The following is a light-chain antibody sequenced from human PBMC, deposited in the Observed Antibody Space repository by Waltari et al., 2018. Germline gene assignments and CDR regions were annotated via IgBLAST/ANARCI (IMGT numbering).Light chain of an antibody. CDR2: WAS. J-gene: IGKJ2*01. CDR1: QSVLYSSNNKNY. V-gene: IGKV4-1*01. Sequence: DIVMTQSPDSLAVSRGERATINCKSSQSVLYSSNNKNYLAWYQQKPGQPPKLLIYWASTRESGVPDRFSGSGSETDFTLTISSLQAEDVAVYYCQQYYSSLPYTFGQGTKLEIK. CDR3: QQYYSSLPYT.